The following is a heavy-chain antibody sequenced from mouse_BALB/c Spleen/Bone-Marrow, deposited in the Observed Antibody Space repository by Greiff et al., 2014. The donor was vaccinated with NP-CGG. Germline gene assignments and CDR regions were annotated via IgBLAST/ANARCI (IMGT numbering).Heavy chain of an antibody. CDR2: INPYNDGT. Sequence: EVHLVESGPELVKPGASVKMSCKASGYTFTSYVMHWVKQKPGQGLEWIGYINPYNDGTKYSEKFKGKATLTSDKSSSTAYMELSSLTSEDSAVYYCARRDYAMDYWGQGTSVTVSS. CDR3: ARRDYAMDY. J-gene: IGHJ4*01. CDR1: GYTFTSYV. V-gene: IGHV1-14*01.